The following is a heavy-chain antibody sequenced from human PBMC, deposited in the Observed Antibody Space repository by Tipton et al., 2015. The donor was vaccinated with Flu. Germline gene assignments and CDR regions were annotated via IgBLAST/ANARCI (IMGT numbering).Heavy chain of an antibody. D-gene: IGHD3-3*01. J-gene: IGHJ4*02. CDR1: GFIVTSDY. Sequence: SLRLSCAASGFIVTSDYMSWVRQAPGKGLEWVSVIYSSDSASYADSVRGRFTISRDKSKSTLYLQMNSLRAEDTAVYFCGNSLWSGYSDYWGQGTLVTVSS. CDR2: IYSSDSA. V-gene: IGHV3-53*01. CDR3: GNSLWSGYSDY.